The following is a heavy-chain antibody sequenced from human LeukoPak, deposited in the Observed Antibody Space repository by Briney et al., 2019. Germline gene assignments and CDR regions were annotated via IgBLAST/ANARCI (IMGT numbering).Heavy chain of an antibody. Sequence: PGGSLRLSCAASGFTFSNYWMSWVRQAPEKGLEWVAHINQDGSEKYYVDSVKGRFTISRDNAKNSLYLQMNSLRAEDTAVYYCARINYYDGSGFYRDYWGQGTLVTVSS. J-gene: IGHJ4*02. CDR3: ARINYYDGSGFYRDY. D-gene: IGHD3-22*01. CDR2: INQDGSEK. V-gene: IGHV3-7*05. CDR1: GFTFSNYW.